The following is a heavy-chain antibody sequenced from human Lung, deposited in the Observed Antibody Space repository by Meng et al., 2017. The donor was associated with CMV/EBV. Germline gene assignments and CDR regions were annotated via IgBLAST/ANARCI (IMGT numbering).Heavy chain of an antibody. D-gene: IGHD3-22*01. J-gene: IGHJ4*02. V-gene: IGHV4-34*01. Sequence: SQXXSLTXAVYSGSFSGYDWTWIRQSPGKGLEWIGEINHRGSTNYNPSLKSRLTISLDTSKNQFSLKLKSVTAADTAVYYCARGSTSVTMIVVVFTAASLAYDSWGQGTLVTVSS. CDR3: ARGSTSVTMIVVVFTAASLAYDS. CDR1: SGSFSGYD. CDR2: INHRGST.